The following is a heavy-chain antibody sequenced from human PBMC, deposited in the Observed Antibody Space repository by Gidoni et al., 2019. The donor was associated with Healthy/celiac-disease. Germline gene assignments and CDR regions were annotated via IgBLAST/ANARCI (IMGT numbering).Heavy chain of an antibody. Sequence: QLQLQESGPGLVKPSETLSLTCTVSGGSISSSSYYWGWIRQPPGKGLEWIGSIDYRWSTYYNPSLKSRVTISVDTSKNQFSLKLSSVTAADTAVYYCARDAYGDSTRIFDYWGQGTLVTVSS. J-gene: IGHJ4*02. D-gene: IGHD4-17*01. CDR3: ARDAYGDSTRIFDY. CDR1: GGSISSSSYY. V-gene: IGHV4-39*07. CDR2: IDYRWST.